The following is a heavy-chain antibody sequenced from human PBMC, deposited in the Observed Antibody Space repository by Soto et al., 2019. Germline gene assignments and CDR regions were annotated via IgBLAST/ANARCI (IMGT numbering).Heavy chain of an antibody. Sequence: GASVKVSCKVSGYTLTELSMHWVRQAPGKGLEWMGGIDPEDGETIYAQKFQDRVTMAKDTSTDTAYMELRSLRSDDTAVYYCIKDDCSGDTCYLGHWGQGTLVTVSS. J-gene: IGHJ4*02. CDR2: IDPEDGET. V-gene: IGHV1-24*01. CDR3: IKDDCSGDTCYLGH. D-gene: IGHD2-15*01. CDR1: GYTLTELS.